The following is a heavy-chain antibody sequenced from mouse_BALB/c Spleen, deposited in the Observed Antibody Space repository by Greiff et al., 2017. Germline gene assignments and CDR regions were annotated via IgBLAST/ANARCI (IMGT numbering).Heavy chain of an antibody. Sequence: EVQRVESGPGLVKPSQTVSLTCTVTGISITTGNYRWSWIRQFPGNKLEWIGYIYYSGTITYNPSLTSRTTITRDTSKNQFFLEMNSLTAEDTATYYCARDYGSSVYWYFNVWGAGTTVTVSS. CDR1: GISITTGNYR. CDR3: ARDYGSSVYWYFNV. J-gene: IGHJ1*01. V-gene: IGHV3-5*02. CDR2: IYYSGTI. D-gene: IGHD1-1*01.